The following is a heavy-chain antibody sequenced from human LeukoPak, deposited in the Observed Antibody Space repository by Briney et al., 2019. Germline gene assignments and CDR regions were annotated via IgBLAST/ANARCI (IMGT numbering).Heavy chain of an antibody. V-gene: IGHV1-2*02. CDR3: ARGYSLSYWYFDF. D-gene: IGHD2-2*02. J-gene: IGHJ2*01. CDR1: GYPFTDNY. CDR2: IYPISGGT. Sequence: DSVTVSCKASGYPFTDNYIHWIRQAPGQGLEWMGCIYPISGGTTYAQKFQGRVTMTTDTTITTAYMELTSLRSDDTAVFYCARGYSLSYWYFDFWGRGTLVTVSS.